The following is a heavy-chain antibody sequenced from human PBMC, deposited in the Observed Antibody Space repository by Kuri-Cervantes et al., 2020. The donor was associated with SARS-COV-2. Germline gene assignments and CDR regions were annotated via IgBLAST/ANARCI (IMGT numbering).Heavy chain of an antibody. J-gene: IGHJ3*02. CDR3: ARDNGANAFDI. V-gene: IGHV1-18*04. CDR1: GYTFTGYY. CDR2: NSTYNGNT. Sequence: ASVKVSCRASGYTFTGYYMHWVRQAPGQGLEWMTWNSTYNGNTNYAQKLQDRVTMATDTSTSTAYMELRSLRSDDTAVYYCARDNGANAFDIWGQGTMVTVSS.